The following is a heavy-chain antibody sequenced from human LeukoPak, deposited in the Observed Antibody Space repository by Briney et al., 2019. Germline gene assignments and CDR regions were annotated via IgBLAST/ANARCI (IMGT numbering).Heavy chain of an antibody. V-gene: IGHV4-59*01. CDR2: IYYSGST. CDR3: ARARDVGKVVISAFDI. Sequence: SETLSLTCTVTGRSISSYYWSLIRQPPGKGLEWIGYIYYSGSTNYNPSLKSRVTISVDTSKNQFSLKLSSVTAADTAVYYCARARDVGKVVISAFDIWGQGTMVTVSS. J-gene: IGHJ3*02. CDR1: GRSISSYY. D-gene: IGHD3-22*01.